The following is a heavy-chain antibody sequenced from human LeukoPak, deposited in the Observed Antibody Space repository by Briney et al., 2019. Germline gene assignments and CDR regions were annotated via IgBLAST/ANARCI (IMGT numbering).Heavy chain of an antibody. CDR2: ISSSSSYI. D-gene: IGHD3-10*01. CDR3: ARDQLLWFGESWFDP. V-gene: IGHV3-21*01. CDR1: GFTFSSYS. J-gene: IGHJ5*02. Sequence: PGGSLRLSCAASGFTFSSYSMNWDRQAPGKGLEWVSSISSSSSYIYYADSVKGRFTISRDNAKNSLYLQMNSLRAEDTAVYYCARDQLLWFGESWFDPWGQGTLVTVSS.